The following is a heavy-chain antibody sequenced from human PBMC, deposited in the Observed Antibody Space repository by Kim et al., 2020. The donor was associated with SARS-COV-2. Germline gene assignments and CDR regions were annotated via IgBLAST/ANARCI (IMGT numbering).Heavy chain of an antibody. CDR3: ARDFLTTGSETNWFDP. CDR2: INPNSGGT. V-gene: IGHV1-2*02. Sequence: ASVKVSCKASGYTFTGYYMHWVRQAPGQGLEWMGWINPNSGGTNYAQKFQGRVTMTRDTSISTAYMEPSRLRSDDTAVYYCARDFLTTGSETNWFDPWGQGTLVTVSS. J-gene: IGHJ5*02. D-gene: IGHD4-4*01. CDR1: GYTFTGYY.